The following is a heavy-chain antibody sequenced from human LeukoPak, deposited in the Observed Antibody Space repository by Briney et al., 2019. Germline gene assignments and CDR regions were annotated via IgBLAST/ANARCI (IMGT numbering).Heavy chain of an antibody. CDR3: ARGGRTAANDY. V-gene: IGHV3-30*03. CDR1: GFTFSSYG. D-gene: IGHD6-13*01. CDR2: ISYDGSNK. Sequence: PGGSLRLSCAASGFTFSSYGMHWVRQAPGKGLEWVAVISYDGSNKYYADSVKGRFTISRDNAKSTLYLQMSSLRVEDTAVYYCARGGRTAANDYWGQGTLVTV. J-gene: IGHJ4*02.